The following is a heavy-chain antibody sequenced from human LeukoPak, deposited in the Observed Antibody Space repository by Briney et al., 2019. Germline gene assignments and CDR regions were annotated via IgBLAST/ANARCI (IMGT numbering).Heavy chain of an antibody. V-gene: IGHV4-38-2*01. CDR3: ARPSSGYYRVDY. CDR1: GYAISSGYY. D-gene: IGHD3-22*01. CDR2: IYHSGST. Sequence: SETLSLTCAVSGYAISSGYYWGWIRQPPGKGLEWIGSIYHSGSTYYNPSLKSRVTISVDTSKNQFSLKLSSVTAAGTAVYYCARPSSGYYRVDYWGQGTLVTVSS. J-gene: IGHJ4*02.